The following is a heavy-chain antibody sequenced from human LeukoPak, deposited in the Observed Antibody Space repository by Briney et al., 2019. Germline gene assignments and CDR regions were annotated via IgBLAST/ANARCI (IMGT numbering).Heavy chain of an antibody. D-gene: IGHD6-25*01. J-gene: IGHJ4*02. CDR2: VHLDGRT. CDR3: AREGGFYRPLAY. V-gene: IGHV4-4*02. Sequence: PSETLSLTCGVSGGSVSSTNWWTWIRQPPGKGLEWIGEVHLDGRTNFNPSLKSRLTMSVDLSENHVSLKLTSVTAADTAVYYCAREGGFYRPLAYSAQGTLVTVSS. CDR1: GGSVSSTNW.